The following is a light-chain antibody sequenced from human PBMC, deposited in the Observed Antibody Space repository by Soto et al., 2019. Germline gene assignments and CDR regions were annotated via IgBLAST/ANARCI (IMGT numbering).Light chain of an antibody. V-gene: IGKV3-11*01. Sequence: EIVLTQSPGTLSLSPGERATLSCRASQSVSSYLAWYQQKPGQAPRLLIYDASTRATGISARFSGSGSGTDFTLTISSLEPEDFAVYYCQQYGSSPLTFGGGTKVEIK. CDR3: QQYGSSPLT. J-gene: IGKJ4*01. CDR1: QSVSSY. CDR2: DAS.